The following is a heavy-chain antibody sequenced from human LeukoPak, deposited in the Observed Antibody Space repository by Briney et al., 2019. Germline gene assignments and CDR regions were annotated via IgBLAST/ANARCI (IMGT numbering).Heavy chain of an antibody. V-gene: IGHV3-9*01. CDR1: GFTFDDYA. J-gene: IGHJ4*02. Sequence: GGSLRLSCAASGFTFDDYAMYWVRQAPGKGLEWVSGLSWNSGSIGYADSVKGRFTISRDNAKNSLYLQMNSLRAEDTALYYCAKDTQNRVRRIAAAGTVDYWGQGTLVTVSS. D-gene: IGHD6-13*01. CDR3: AKDTQNRVRRIAAAGTVDY. CDR2: LSWNSGSI.